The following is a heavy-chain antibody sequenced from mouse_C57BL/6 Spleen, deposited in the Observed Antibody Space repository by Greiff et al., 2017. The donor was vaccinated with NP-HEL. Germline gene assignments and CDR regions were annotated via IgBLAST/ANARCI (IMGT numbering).Heavy chain of an antibody. CDR1: GFTFSDYG. CDR2: ISSGSSTI. CDR3: AQVPDGYYGAMDY. J-gene: IGHJ4*01. Sequence: DVMLVESGGGLVKPGGSLKLSCAASGFTFSDYGMHWVRQAPEKGLEWVAYISSGSSTIYYADTVKGRFTISRDNAKNTLFLQMTSLRSEDTAMYYCAQVPDGYYGAMDYWGQGTSVTVSS. V-gene: IGHV5-17*01. D-gene: IGHD2-3*01.